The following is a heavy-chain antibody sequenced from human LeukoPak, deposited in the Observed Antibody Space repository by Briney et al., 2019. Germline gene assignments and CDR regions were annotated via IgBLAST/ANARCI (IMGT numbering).Heavy chain of an antibody. Sequence: GRSLRLSCAASGFTFSSYGMHWVRQAPGKGLEWVAVIWYDGSNKYYADSVKGRFTISRDNSKNTLYLQMNSLRPEDTAVYYCASEYTSNWYIYWGQGTLVTVSS. D-gene: IGHD6-13*01. CDR1: GFTFSSYG. CDR3: ASEYTSNWYIY. CDR2: IWYDGSNK. J-gene: IGHJ4*02. V-gene: IGHV3-33*01.